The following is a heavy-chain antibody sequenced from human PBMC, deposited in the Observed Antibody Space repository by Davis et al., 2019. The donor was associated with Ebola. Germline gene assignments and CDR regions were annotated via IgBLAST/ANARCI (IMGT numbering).Heavy chain of an antibody. CDR2: IWYDGSNK. CDR1: GFTFSSYG. Sequence: GGSLRLSCPASGFTFSSYGMHWVRQAPGKGLEWVAVIWYDGSNKYYADSVKGRFTISRDNSKNTLYLQMNSLRAEDTAVYYCARDMGLWFGELGGYFDYWGQGTLVTVSS. J-gene: IGHJ4*02. D-gene: IGHD3-10*01. V-gene: IGHV3-33*01. CDR3: ARDMGLWFGELGGYFDY.